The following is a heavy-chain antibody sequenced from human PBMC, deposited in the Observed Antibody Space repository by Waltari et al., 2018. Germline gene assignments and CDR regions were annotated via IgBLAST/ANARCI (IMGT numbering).Heavy chain of an antibody. V-gene: IGHV4-39*07. Sequence: QLQLQESGPGLVKPSETLSLTCTVSGGSISSSSYYWGWIRQPPGKGLEWIGSIYYSGSTYYNPSLKSRVTISVDTSKNQFSLKLSSVTAADTAVYYCARDPGYGYYYYGMDVWGQGTTVTVSS. CDR2: IYYSGST. D-gene: IGHD5-18*01. CDR1: GGSISSSSYY. CDR3: ARDPGYGYYYYGMDV. J-gene: IGHJ6*02.